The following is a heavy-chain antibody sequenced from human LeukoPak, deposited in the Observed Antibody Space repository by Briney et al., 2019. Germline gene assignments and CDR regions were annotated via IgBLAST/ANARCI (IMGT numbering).Heavy chain of an antibody. CDR1: GFTFSYYW. CDR2: ISGSGDNT. CDR3: AKGGLVHRFDP. V-gene: IGHV3-23*01. Sequence: PGGSLRLSCAASGFTFSYYWMSWVRQAPGKGLEWVSGISGSGDNTYYADSVKGRFTISRDNSKNTLYLQMNSLRVDDTAVYYCAKGGLVHRFDPWGQGTLVTVSS. J-gene: IGHJ5*02.